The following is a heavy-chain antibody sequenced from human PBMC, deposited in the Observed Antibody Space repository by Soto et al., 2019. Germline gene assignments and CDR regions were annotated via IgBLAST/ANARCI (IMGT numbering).Heavy chain of an antibody. Sequence: SETLSLTWGVAGGNISSGGDCWSRNRQPPGKGLEGIGYIYQSGSTYYNPALKSRVTISVDRSKNQFSLKLSSVTAADTAVYYCARARFGYDSSGYYYSNWFAPWGQGTLVPVSS. CDR2: IYQSGST. V-gene: IGHV4-30-2*01. CDR1: GGNISSGGDC. J-gene: IGHJ5*02. D-gene: IGHD3-22*01. CDR3: ARARFGYDSSGYYYSNWFAP.